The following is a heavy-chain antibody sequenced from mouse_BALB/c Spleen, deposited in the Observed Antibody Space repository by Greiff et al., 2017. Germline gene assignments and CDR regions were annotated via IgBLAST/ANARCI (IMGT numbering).Heavy chain of an antibody. CDR1: GFTFSSYT. J-gene: IGHJ2*01. Sequence: EVKLMESGGGLVQPGGSLKLSCAASGFTFSSYTMSWVRQTPEKRLEWVAYISNGGGSTYYPDSVKGRFTISRDNAKNTLYLQMSSLKSEDTAMYYCARHTPLLYFDYWGQGTTLTVSS. CDR2: ISNGGGST. D-gene: IGHD1-1*01. CDR3: ARHTPLLYFDY. V-gene: IGHV5-12-2*01.